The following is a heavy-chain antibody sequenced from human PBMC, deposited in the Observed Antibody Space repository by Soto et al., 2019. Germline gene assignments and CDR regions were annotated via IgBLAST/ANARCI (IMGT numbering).Heavy chain of an antibody. Sequence: DVQLVESGGALVQPGGSLRLSCAASGFTFGDYWMTWVRQAPGKGLEWVANLKRDGSERYYVDSVKGRFSVSRDNAKNSLYLQMNNLRPEDTAVYYCARDVYEILGRVVRRLDSWGQGTLVTVSS. CDR2: LKRDGSER. CDR3: ARDVYEILGRVVRRLDS. CDR1: GFTFGDYW. J-gene: IGHJ4*02. V-gene: IGHV3-7*03. D-gene: IGHD2-8*01.